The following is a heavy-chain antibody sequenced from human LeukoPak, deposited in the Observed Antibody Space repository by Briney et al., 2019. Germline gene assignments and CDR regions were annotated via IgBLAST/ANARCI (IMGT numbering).Heavy chain of an antibody. Sequence: GGSLRLSCAASGITFSNYEMNWVRQAPGKGLEWVSYINPGGSDRFYAGSVRGRFTISRDDAKKSVYLQMNSLRAEDTAVYYCASSLRSGWGPVDDYWGQGIMVTVSS. CDR2: INPGGSDR. D-gene: IGHD6-19*01. CDR1: GITFSNYE. V-gene: IGHV3-48*03. CDR3: ASSLRSGWGPVDDY. J-gene: IGHJ4*02.